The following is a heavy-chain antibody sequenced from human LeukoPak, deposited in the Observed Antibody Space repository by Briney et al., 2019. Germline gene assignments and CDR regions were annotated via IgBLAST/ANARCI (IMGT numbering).Heavy chain of an antibody. CDR2: INPNSGGT. CDR1: GYTFTGYY. CDR3: ARESRRSRYFDWLFTWGY. Sequence: ASVKVSCKASGYTFTGYYMNWVRQAPGQGLEWLGWINPNSGGTNYAQKFQGRVTMTRDTSISTAYMELSRLRSDDTAVYYCARESRRSRYFDWLFTWGYWGQGTLVTVSS. J-gene: IGHJ4*02. D-gene: IGHD3-9*01. V-gene: IGHV1-2*02.